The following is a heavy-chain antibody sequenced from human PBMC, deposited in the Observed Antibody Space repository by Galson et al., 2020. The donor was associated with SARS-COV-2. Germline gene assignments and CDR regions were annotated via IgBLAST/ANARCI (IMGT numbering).Heavy chain of an antibody. CDR1: GFSLSTSGVG. D-gene: IGHD2-8*01. V-gene: IGHV2-5*02. CDR2: IYWDDDK. CDR3: AHRRNLYDAFDI. J-gene: IGHJ3*02. Sequence: KMSGPPLVKPTQTLTLTCTFSGFSLSTSGVGVGWIRQPPGKALEWLALIYWDDDKRYSPSLKSRLTITKDTSKNQVVLTMTNMDPVDTATYYCAHRRNLYDAFDIWGQGTMVTVSS.